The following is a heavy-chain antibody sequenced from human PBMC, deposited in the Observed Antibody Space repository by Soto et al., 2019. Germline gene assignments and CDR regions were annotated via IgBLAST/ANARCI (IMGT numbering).Heavy chain of an antibody. CDR2: IYYSGST. Sequence: TCTVSGGSISSGGYYWSWIRQHPGKGLEWIGYIYYSGSTTYNPSLTSQVIMSVDKSKNQFSLKVISVTAADTAVYYCARDRGPHSYADYWGQGTLVTVSS. CDR1: GGSISSGGYY. V-gene: IGHV4-31*01. D-gene: IGHD3-16*01. CDR3: ARDRGPHSYADY. J-gene: IGHJ4*02.